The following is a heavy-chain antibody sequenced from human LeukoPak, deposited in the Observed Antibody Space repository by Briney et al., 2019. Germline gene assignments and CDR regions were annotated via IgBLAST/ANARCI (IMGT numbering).Heavy chain of an antibody. D-gene: IGHD3-22*01. CDR3: AGEDNSSGYRPLDL. J-gene: IGHJ3*01. Sequence: SVKLSSKASAYTFTGYYIHWVRQPPRQGLEWMGRINPNNGGTNYSQKFQGRVTMTRDMSITTAYMELSRLRSDDTAVYYCAGEDNSSGYRPLDLWGQGTMVTVPS. CDR1: AYTFTGYY. CDR2: INPNNGGT. V-gene: IGHV1-2*06.